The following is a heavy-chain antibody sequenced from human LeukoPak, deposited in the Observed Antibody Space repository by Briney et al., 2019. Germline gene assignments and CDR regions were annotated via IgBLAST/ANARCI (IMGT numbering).Heavy chain of an antibody. Sequence: ASVKVSCKASGYTFASYYMHWVRQAPGQGLEWMGIINPSGGSTSYAQKFQGRVTMTRDMSTSTVYMELSSLRSEDTAVYYCARDLSSSQKVYYYYMDVWGKGTTVTVSS. J-gene: IGHJ6*03. CDR3: ARDLSSSQKVYYYYMDV. V-gene: IGHV1-46*01. CDR1: GYTFASYY. D-gene: IGHD6-6*01. CDR2: INPSGGST.